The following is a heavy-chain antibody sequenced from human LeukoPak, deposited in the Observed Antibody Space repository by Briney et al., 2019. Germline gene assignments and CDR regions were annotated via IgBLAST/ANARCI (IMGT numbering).Heavy chain of an antibody. Sequence: GASVKVSCKASGYTFTSYGTSWVRQAPRQGLEWMGWISAYNGNTNYAQKLQGRVTMTTDTSTCTAYMELRSLRSDDTAVYYCARLSSGQSHFDYWGQGTLVTVSS. CDR3: ARLSSGQSHFDY. V-gene: IGHV1-18*01. CDR2: ISAYNGNT. D-gene: IGHD3-22*01. CDR1: GYTFTSYG. J-gene: IGHJ4*02.